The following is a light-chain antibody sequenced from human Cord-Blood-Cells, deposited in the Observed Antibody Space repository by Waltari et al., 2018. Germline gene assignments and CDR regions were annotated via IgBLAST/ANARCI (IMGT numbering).Light chain of an antibody. J-gene: IGLJ3*02. V-gene: IGLV2-11*01. CDR3: CSYAGSYTWV. CDR2: DVS. CDR1: SSDVGGYNF. Sequence: QSALTQPRSVSGPPGQSVTISCPGTSSDVGGYNFVSWYQQHPGKAPKLMIYDVSKRPSGVPDRFSGSKSGNTASLTISGLQAEDEADYYCCSYAGSYTWVFGGGTKLTVL.